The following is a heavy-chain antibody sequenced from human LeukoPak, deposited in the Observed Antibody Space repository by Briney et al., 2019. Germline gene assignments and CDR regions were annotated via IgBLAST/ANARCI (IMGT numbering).Heavy chain of an antibody. CDR3: ARSSPIYYYDSSGYYPGAFDI. D-gene: IGHD3-22*01. CDR1: GGSISSGGYS. V-gene: IGHV4-30-2*01. Sequence: SGTLSLTCAVSGGSISSGGYSWSWIRQPPGKGLEWIGYIYHSGSTYYNPSLKSRVTISVDRSKNQFSLKLSSVTAADTAVYYCARSSPIYYYDSSGYYPGAFDIWGQGTMVTVSS. CDR2: IYHSGST. J-gene: IGHJ3*02.